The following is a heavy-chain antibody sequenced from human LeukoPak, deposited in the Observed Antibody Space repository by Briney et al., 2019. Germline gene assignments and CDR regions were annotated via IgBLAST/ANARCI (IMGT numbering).Heavy chain of an antibody. Sequence: PSETLSLTCNVSAGSISSHYWSWIRQPAGKGLEWIGRIYTSGSTNYNPSLKSRVTMSVDTSKNQFSLKLSSVTAADTAVYYCARDGTFIPFDYWGQGTLVTVSS. CDR3: ARDGTFIPFDY. V-gene: IGHV4-4*07. D-gene: IGHD1-1*01. J-gene: IGHJ4*02. CDR1: AGSISSHY. CDR2: IYTSGST.